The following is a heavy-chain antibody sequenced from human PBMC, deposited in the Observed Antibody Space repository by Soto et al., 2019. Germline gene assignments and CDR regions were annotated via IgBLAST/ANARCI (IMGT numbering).Heavy chain of an antibody. D-gene: IGHD3-10*01. Sequence: SETLSLTCTVSGGSISSYYWSWIRQPPGKGLEWIGYIYYSGSTNYNPSLKSRGTISVDTSKNQFSLKLSSVTAADTAVYYCARHQVRDTIGSIDYLGQGTLVTVSS. CDR1: GGSISSYY. CDR2: IYYSGST. J-gene: IGHJ4*02. V-gene: IGHV4-59*08. CDR3: ARHQVRDTIGSIDY.